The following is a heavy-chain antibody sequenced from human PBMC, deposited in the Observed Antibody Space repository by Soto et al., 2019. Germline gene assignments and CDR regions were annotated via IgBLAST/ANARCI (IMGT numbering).Heavy chain of an antibody. CDR1: GFTFSPFW. CDR2: INSDGNST. D-gene: IGHD4-4*01. J-gene: IGHJ4*01. CDR3: ARGRNHFDY. V-gene: IGHV3-74*01. Sequence: EVQLVESGGGLVQPGGSLRLSCAASGFTFSPFWMHWVRQVPGKGSVWVSRINSDGNSTSYADSVKGRFTNYKDNAKKTLYLQMNSRSADDTAVYYCARGRNHFDYWGYGNLVTVSS.